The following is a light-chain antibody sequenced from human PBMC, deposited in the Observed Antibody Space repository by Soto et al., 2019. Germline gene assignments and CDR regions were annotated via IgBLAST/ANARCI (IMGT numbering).Light chain of an antibody. Sequence: QSALTQPASVSGSPGQSITISCTGTSSDVGGCNCVSWYQQHPGKAPKLMIYEVNNRPSGVSNRFSGSKSGNTASLTISGLQAEGEADYYCSSFTRTRTYVFGTGTKLTVL. CDR3: SSFTRTRTYV. CDR1: SSDVGGCNC. CDR2: EVN. V-gene: IGLV2-14*01. J-gene: IGLJ1*01.